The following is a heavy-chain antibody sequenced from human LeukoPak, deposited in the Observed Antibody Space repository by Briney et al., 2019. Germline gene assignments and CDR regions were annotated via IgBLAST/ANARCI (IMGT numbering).Heavy chain of an antibody. D-gene: IGHD1-20*01. CDR2: ISYDGSNK. CDR3: AKARIIGTSTPIDY. J-gene: IGHJ4*02. CDR1: GFTFSSYA. V-gene: IGHV3-30*04. Sequence: GRSLRLSCAASGFTFSSYAMHWVRQAPGKGLEWVALISYDGSNKYYADSVKGRFTISRDNSKNTLYLQMNSLRAEDTAIYYCAKARIIGTSTPIDYWGRGSLVTVCS.